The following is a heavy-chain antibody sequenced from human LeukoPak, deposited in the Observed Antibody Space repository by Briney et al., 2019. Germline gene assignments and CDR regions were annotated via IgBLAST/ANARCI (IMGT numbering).Heavy chain of an antibody. CDR1: GFTFNSFA. J-gene: IGHJ4*02. CDR2: ISGSGGST. V-gene: IGHV3-23*01. CDR3: AKVQRDLWFRELLPALDY. D-gene: IGHD3-10*01. Sequence: GGSLRLSCAASGFTFNSFAMNWVRQAPGKGLEWVSSISGSGGSTYYADSVKGRFAISRDNSKNTLYLQMNRLRAEDTAVYYCAKVQRDLWFRELLPALDYWGQGTLVTVSS.